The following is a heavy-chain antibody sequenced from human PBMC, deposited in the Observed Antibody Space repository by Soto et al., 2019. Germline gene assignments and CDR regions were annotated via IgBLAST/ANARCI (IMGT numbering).Heavy chain of an antibody. V-gene: IGHV1-69*13. CDR1: GGTFSSYA. Sequence: SVKVSCKASGGTFSSYAISWVRQAPGQGLEWMGGIIPILGSANYARKFQDRVTITADESTTTTYMELSSLRSEDAAVYYCASRERVDAFDIWGQGTMVTVSS. D-gene: IGHD1-26*01. CDR3: ASRERVDAFDI. CDR2: IIPILGSA. J-gene: IGHJ3*02.